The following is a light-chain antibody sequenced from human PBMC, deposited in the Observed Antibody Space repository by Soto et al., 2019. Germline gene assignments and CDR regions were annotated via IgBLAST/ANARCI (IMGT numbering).Light chain of an antibody. CDR3: SSHTTYDTRV. V-gene: IGLV2-14*01. CDR2: EVS. Sequence: QSVLTQPASVSGSPGQSIAISCTGTSSDVGRYDYVSWYQHHPGKAPNLIIHEVSNRPSGVSDRFSGSKSGNTASLTISGLQADDEADYYRSSHTTYDTRVFGTGTKVTVL. CDR1: SSDVGRYDY. J-gene: IGLJ1*01.